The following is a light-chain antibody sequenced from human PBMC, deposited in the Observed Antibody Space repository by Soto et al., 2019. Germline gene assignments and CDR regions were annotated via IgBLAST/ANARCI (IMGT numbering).Light chain of an antibody. Sequence: QSVPTQPASVSGSPGRSSTISCTATSSDVGASTSVSWYQQHPSKAPKLIIYEVSNRPPGISTRFSGSKSASTASLTISGLQAEDEAHYYSSSYTSDNRDDGFATGTKVTVL. CDR1: SSDVGASTS. CDR3: SSYTSDNRDDG. J-gene: IGLJ1*01. V-gene: IGLV2-14*01. CDR2: EVS.